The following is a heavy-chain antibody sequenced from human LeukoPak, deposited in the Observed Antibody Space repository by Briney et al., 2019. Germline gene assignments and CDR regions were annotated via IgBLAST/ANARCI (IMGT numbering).Heavy chain of an antibody. CDR2: ISGSGGST. J-gene: IGHJ4*02. CDR3: AKDRAGYVATSGPFDY. CDR1: GFTFSRYA. D-gene: IGHD5-12*01. V-gene: IGHV3-23*01. Sequence: GGSLRPSCAASGFTFSRYAMSWVRQAPGKGLEWVSAISGSGGSTYYADSVKGRFTISRDNSKNTLYLQMNSLRAEDTAVYYCAKDRAGYVATSGPFDYWGQGTLVTVSS.